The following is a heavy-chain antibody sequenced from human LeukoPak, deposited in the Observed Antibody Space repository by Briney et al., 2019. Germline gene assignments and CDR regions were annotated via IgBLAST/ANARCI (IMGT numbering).Heavy chain of an antibody. Sequence: ASVKVSCKASGYTFTSYYMHWVRQAPGQGLEWMGWISAYNGNTNYAQKLQGRVTMTTDTSTSTAYMELRSLRSDDTAVYYCARDGTAMAHETDYYYYYMDVWGKGTTVTVSS. CDR2: ISAYNGNT. J-gene: IGHJ6*03. D-gene: IGHD5-18*01. CDR1: GYTFTSYY. CDR3: ARDGTAMAHETDYYYYYMDV. V-gene: IGHV1-18*04.